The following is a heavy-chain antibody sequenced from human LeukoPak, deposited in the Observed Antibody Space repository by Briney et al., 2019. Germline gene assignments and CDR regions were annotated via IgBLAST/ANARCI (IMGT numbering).Heavy chain of an antibody. Sequence: GGSLRLSCAASGFTFSGSAIHWVRQASGKGLEWLGRIRTKTNSFATAYAVSVKGRFIISRDDSNNTAYLQMNSLKIEDTAVYYCTSDSYFDYWGQGTLVTVSS. CDR3: TSDSYFDY. CDR1: GFTFSGSA. V-gene: IGHV3-73*01. D-gene: IGHD2-21*02. CDR2: IRTKTNSFAT. J-gene: IGHJ4*02.